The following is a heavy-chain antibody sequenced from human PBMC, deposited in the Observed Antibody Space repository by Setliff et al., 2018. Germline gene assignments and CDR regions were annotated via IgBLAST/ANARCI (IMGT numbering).Heavy chain of an antibody. CDR1: GYTFTSYA. Sequence: ASVKVSCKASGYTFTSYAMHWVRQAPGQRLEWMGWINAGNGNTKYSQKFQGRVTITRDTSASTAYMELSSLGSEDTAVYYCAREPHLRYCSGGSCYSLLMDVWGQGTTVTVSS. J-gene: IGHJ6*02. V-gene: IGHV1-3*01. D-gene: IGHD2-15*01. CDR2: INAGNGNT. CDR3: AREPHLRYCSGGSCYSLLMDV.